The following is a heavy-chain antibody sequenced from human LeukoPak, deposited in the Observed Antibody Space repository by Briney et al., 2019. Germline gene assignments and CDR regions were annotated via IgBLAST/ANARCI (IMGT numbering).Heavy chain of an antibody. D-gene: IGHD6-13*01. CDR1: GGTFSSYT. J-gene: IGHJ3*02. CDR3: ARGGGDSSSYDAFDI. V-gene: IGHV1-69*02. Sequence: GASVKVSCKASGGTFSSYTISWVRQAPGQGLEWMGRIIPILGIANYAQKFQGRVTITADKSTSTAYMELSSLRSEDTAVYYCARGGGDSSSYDAFDIWGQGTMVTVSS. CDR2: IIPILGIA.